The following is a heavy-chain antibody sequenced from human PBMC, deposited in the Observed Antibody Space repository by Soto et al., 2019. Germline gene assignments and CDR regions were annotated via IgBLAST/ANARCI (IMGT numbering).Heavy chain of an antibody. J-gene: IGHJ4*02. CDR1: GGSISSSSYY. Sequence: PSETLSLTCTVSGGSISSSSYYWGWIRQPPGKGLEWIGSIYYSGSTYYNPSLKSRVTISVDRSKNQFSLKLSSVTAADTAVYYCARAVSYYGSGNFDYWGQGTLVTVSS. D-gene: IGHD3-10*01. V-gene: IGHV4-39*07. CDR3: ARAVSYYGSGNFDY. CDR2: IYYSGST.